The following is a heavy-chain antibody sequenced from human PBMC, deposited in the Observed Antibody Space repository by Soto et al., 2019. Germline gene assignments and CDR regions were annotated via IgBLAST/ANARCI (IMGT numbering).Heavy chain of an antibody. Sequence: GGSLRRSCTTYGFILGDYAMSWVRPAPGKGLARAGVIRKKAYGGTTEYAASVKGRFTISRDDSESIAYLQMNSLKTEDTAVYYCSRVYCSDSDTSSSNSDPYDFWGPGTVGTV. D-gene: IGHD2-15*01. J-gene: IGHJ4*02. CDR1: GFILGDYA. V-gene: IGHV3-49*04. CDR3: SRVYCSDSDTSSSNSDPYDF. CDR2: IRKKAYGGTT.